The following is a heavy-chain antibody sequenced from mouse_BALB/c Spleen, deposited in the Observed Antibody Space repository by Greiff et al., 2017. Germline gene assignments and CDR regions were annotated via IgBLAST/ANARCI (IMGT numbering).Heavy chain of an antibody. CDR1: GYSITSGYY. CDR3: AREGGGQYYFDY. J-gene: IGHJ2*01. D-gene: IGHD3-3*01. Sequence: DVKLQESGPGLVKPSQSLSLTCSVTGYSITSGYYWNWIRQFPGNKLEWMGYISYDGSNNYNPSLKNRISITRDTCKNQFFLKLNSVTTEDTATYYCAREGGGQYYFDYWGQGTTLTVSS. V-gene: IGHV3-6*02. CDR2: ISYDGSN.